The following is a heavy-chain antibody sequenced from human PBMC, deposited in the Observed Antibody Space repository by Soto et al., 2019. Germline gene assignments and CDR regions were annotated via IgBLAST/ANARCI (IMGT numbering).Heavy chain of an antibody. Sequence: PWGSLRLSWAASGFTFSSYAMSWVRQAPRKGLEWVSAISGSGGSTYYADSVKGRFTISRDNSKNTLYLQMNSLRAEDTAVYYCAKDLSSVTNSNNNQRWVYAFDIWGQGTMVTVSS. CDR3: AKDLSSVTNSNNNQRWVYAFDI. D-gene: IGHD4-17*01. CDR1: GFTFSSYA. V-gene: IGHV3-23*01. CDR2: ISGSGGST. J-gene: IGHJ3*02.